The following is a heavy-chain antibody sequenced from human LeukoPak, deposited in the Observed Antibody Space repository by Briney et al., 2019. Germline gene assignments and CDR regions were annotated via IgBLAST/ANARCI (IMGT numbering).Heavy chain of an antibody. CDR3: ARDPGYYPRRIPYGMDV. J-gene: IGHJ6*02. D-gene: IGHD3-9*01. CDR1: GGTFSSYA. V-gene: IGHV1-69*13. Sequence: ASVKVSCKASGGTFSSYAISWVRQAPGQGLEWMGGIIPIFGTANYAQKFQGRVTITADESTSTAYMELSSLRSEDTAVYYCARDPGYYPRRIPYGMDVWGQGTTVTVSS. CDR2: IIPIFGTA.